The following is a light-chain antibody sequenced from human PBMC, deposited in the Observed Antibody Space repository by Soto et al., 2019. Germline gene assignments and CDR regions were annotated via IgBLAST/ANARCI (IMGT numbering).Light chain of an antibody. CDR1: QGISNF. CDR3: QKYNNAPLT. CDR2: AAS. V-gene: IGKV1-27*01. Sequence: IQMTQSPSSLSAYVGDRVTITCRARQGISNFLAWYQQKPGKVPKLLIYAASTLQSGVPSRFSGSASGTDFTLTISSLQPEDVATYYCQKYNNAPLTFGQGTKVEIK. J-gene: IGKJ1*01.